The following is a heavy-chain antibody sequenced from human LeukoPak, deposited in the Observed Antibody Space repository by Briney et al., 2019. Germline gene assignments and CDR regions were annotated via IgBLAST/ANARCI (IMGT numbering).Heavy chain of an antibody. D-gene: IGHD4/OR15-4a*01. J-gene: IGHJ4*02. Sequence: GGSLRLSCAASGFTFSDYYMTWVRQAPGKGLEWVAHINQDGNKKYYVDSVKGRFTIFRDNAKNSLYLQMNSLRAEDTAVYYCATGDYGVHGDYWGQGTLVTVSS. V-gene: IGHV3-7*03. CDR3: ATGDYGVHGDY. CDR2: INQDGNKK. CDR1: GFTFSDYY.